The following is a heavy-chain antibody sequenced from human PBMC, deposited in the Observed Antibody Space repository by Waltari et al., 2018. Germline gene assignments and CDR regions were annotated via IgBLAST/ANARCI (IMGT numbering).Heavy chain of an antibody. CDR1: GDYMNNW. D-gene: IGHD2-15*01. Sequence: QLQLQESGPGLVKPSGTLSLTCAVSGDYMNNWWSWVRQPPGKGLEWIGQVLRDGRTNYNPSFASRVTMSIDTSNYQFSLRVASVTAADTAVYYCARDRGRGLYLDSWGPGILVTVSP. V-gene: IGHV4-4*02. CDR3: ARDRGRGLYLDS. J-gene: IGHJ4*02. CDR2: VLRDGRT.